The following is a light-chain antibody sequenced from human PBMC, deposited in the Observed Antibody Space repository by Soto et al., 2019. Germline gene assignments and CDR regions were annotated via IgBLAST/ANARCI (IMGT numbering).Light chain of an antibody. CDR2: GNI. CDR1: SSNIGAGYD. V-gene: IGLV1-40*01. Sequence: QAVVTQPPSVSGAPGQRVTISCTGSSSNIGAGYDVHWYQQLPGRAPKLLIFGNINRPSGVPDRFSGSKSGTSASLAITGLQAEDEADYYCQSFDSSLSGSSVFGTGTKLTVL. CDR3: QSFDSSLSGSSV. J-gene: IGLJ1*01.